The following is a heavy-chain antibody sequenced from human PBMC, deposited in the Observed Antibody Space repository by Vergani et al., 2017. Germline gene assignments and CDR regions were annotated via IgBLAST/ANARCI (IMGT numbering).Heavy chain of an antibody. CDR3: AKAGPAAALDDAFDI. CDR2: ISGSGGSP. V-gene: IGHV3-23*01. Sequence: EVQLLESGGGLVQLGGSLRLSCAAFGFTFSSYAMSWVRQAPGKGLEWVSAISGSGGSPYYAESVKGRFTISRDNSKNTLYLQMNSRRAEDTAVYYCAKAGPAAALDDAFDIGGQVTMVTVSS. D-gene: IGHD6-13*01. J-gene: IGHJ3*02. CDR1: GFTFSSYA.